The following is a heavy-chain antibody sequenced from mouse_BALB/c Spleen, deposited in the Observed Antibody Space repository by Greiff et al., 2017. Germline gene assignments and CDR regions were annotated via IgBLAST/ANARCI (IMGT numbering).Heavy chain of an antibody. CDR3: GRDDYDGGFAD. CDR1: GYSFTGYF. Sequence: VQLQQSGPELVKPGASLKISCTASGYSFTGYFMTWVKQSPGKSLEWIGRINPYNGDTFYNQKFKGKATLTVDKSSSTAHMELLSLTSEDSAVYYCGRDDYDGGFADWGQGTLVTVSA. CDR2: INPYNGDT. J-gene: IGHJ3*01. D-gene: IGHD2-4*01. V-gene: IGHV1-37*01.